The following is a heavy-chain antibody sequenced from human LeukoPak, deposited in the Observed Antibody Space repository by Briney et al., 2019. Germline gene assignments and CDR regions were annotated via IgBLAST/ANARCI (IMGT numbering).Heavy chain of an antibody. CDR2: IYTSGST. V-gene: IGHV4-4*07. CDR1: GGSISSYY. Sequence: SETLSLTCTVSGGSISSYYWSWIRQPAGKGLEWIGRIYTSGSTNYNPSLKSRVTMSVDTSKNQFSLKLSSVTAADTAVYYCARDYLDSSHFLRQNYYYYYYMDVWGKGTTVTVSS. D-gene: IGHD6-13*01. J-gene: IGHJ6*03. CDR3: ARDYLDSSHFLRQNYYYYYYMDV.